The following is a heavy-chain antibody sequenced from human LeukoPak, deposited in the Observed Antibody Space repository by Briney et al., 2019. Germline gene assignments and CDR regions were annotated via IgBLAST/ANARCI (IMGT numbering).Heavy chain of an antibody. CDR1: GFTFSNYW. V-gene: IGHV3-7*01. CDR3: AKGKWTFDI. CDR2: IKQDGSEK. Sequence: PGGSLRLSCAASGFTFSNYWMSWVRQAPGKGLEWVANIKQDGSEKYYVDSVKGRFTISRDNAKNPLYLQMNSLRAEDTAVYYCAKGKWTFDIWGQGTMVTVSS. J-gene: IGHJ3*02. D-gene: IGHD2-8*01.